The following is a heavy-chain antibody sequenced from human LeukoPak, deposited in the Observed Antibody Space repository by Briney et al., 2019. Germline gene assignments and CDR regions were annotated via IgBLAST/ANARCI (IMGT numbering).Heavy chain of an antibody. CDR3: ARQIAAAGANWFDP. V-gene: IGHV5-51*01. CDR1: GYSFTSYW. CDR2: IYPGDSDT. J-gene: IGHJ5*02. Sequence: GESLQISCQGSGYSFTSYWIGWVRQMPGKGLEWMGIIYPGDSDTRYSPSFQGQVTISADKSISTAYLQWSSLKASDTAMCYCARQIAAAGANWFDPWGQGALVTVSS. D-gene: IGHD6-13*01.